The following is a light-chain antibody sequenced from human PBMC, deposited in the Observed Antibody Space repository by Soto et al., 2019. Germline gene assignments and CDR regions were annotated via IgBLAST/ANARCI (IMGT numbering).Light chain of an antibody. Sequence: DIKMTQSPSTLSGYVGYRFNITCRASQTISSWLAWYQQKPWKAPKLLIYKASTLKSGVPSRFSGSGSGTEFTLTISSLQPDDFATYYCQQVDSYPRTFGQGTTVDIK. V-gene: IGKV1-5*03. CDR1: QTISSW. J-gene: IGKJ1*01. CDR3: QQVDSYPRT. CDR2: KAS.